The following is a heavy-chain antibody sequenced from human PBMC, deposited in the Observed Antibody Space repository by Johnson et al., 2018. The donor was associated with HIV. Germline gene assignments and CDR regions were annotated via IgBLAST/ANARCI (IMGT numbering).Heavy chain of an antibody. D-gene: IGHD1-1*01. CDR1: GFTFSSYA. CDR3: ASNLAVPVAKREDAFDI. V-gene: IGHV3-64*01. J-gene: IGHJ3*02. Sequence: VQLVESGGGLVQPGGSLRLSCAASGFTFSSYAMHWVRQAPGKGLEYVSAISSNGGSTYYANSVKGRFTISRDTSKNTLYLQMGRLRAEDMAVYYCASNLAVPVAKREDAFDIWGQGTMVTVSS. CDR2: ISSNGGST.